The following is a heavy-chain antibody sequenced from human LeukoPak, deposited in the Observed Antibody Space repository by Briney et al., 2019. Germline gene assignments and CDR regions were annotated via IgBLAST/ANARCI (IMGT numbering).Heavy chain of an antibody. D-gene: IGHD6-19*01. V-gene: IGHV1-8*01. CDR2: MNPNSGNT. CDR3: ARGRGQWLEYYFDY. J-gene: IGHJ4*02. CDR1: GYTFTSYD. Sequence: ASVKVSCKASGYTFTSYDINWVRQATGQGLEWMGWMNPNSGNTGYAQKFQGRVTMTRNTSISTAYMELSSLRSEDTAVYYCARGRGQWLEYYFDYWGQGTLVTVSS.